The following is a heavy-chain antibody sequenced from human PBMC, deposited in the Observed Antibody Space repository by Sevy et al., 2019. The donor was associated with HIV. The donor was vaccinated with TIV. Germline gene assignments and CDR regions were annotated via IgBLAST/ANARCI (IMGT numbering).Heavy chain of an antibody. CDR1: GFTFSSFA. Sequence: GGSLRLSCAASGFTFSSFAMHWVRQAPGKGLEWVAVISYDGSSKYYPDSVKGRFTISREKAKNTLYLQMNRLRPEDTAVYFCAILGVDCVSTNCYGMRSLSFDFWGQGTLVTVSS. CDR3: AILGVDCVSTNCYGMRSLSFDF. D-gene: IGHD2-2*01. J-gene: IGHJ4*02. V-gene: IGHV3-30-3*01. CDR2: ISYDGSSK.